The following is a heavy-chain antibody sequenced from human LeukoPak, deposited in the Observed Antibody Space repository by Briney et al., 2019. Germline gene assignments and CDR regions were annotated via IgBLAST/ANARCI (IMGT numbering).Heavy chain of an antibody. CDR3: AKDRVTIFGVDFFDY. CDR2: ISCSGGST. Sequence: GGSLRLSCAASGFTFSSYAMSWVRQAPGKGLEWVSAISCSGGSTYYADSVKRRFTISKDNSKNTLYLQMNSLRAEDTAVYYCAKDRVTIFGVDFFDYWGQGTLVTVSS. V-gene: IGHV3-23*01. CDR1: GFTFSSYA. J-gene: IGHJ4*02. D-gene: IGHD3-3*01.